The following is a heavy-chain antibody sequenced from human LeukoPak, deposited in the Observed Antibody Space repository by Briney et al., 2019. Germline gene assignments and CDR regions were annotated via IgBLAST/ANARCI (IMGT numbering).Heavy chain of an antibody. V-gene: IGHV1-46*01. Sequence: ASVKVSCKASGYTFTSYYMHWVRQAPGQGLEWMGIINPSGGSTSYAQKFQGRVTMTRDTSTSTGYMELSSLRSEDTAVYYCAREDGCSSTSCYEAFDIWGQGTMFTVSS. J-gene: IGHJ3*02. D-gene: IGHD2-2*01. CDR1: GYTFTSYY. CDR3: AREDGCSSTSCYEAFDI. CDR2: INPSGGST.